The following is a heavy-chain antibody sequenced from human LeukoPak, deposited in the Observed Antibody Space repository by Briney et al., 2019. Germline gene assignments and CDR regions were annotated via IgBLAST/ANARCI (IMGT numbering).Heavy chain of an antibody. CDR1: GFTFSNYA. CDR3: ASPPPDPFPPPPPFDY. Sequence: GGSLRLSCAASGFTFSNYAMSWVRQAPGKGLEWVSTISNSGDATYYADSVKGRFTISRDNSKNTLYLQMNSLRAEDTAVYYCASPPPDPFPPPPPFDYGGQGPLVTIS. CDR2: ISNSGDAT. J-gene: IGHJ4*02. V-gene: IGHV3-23*01.